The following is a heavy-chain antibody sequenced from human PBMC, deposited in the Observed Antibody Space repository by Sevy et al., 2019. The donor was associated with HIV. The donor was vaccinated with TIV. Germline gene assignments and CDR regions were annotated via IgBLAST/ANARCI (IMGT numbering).Heavy chain of an antibody. CDR1: GFTFSSYW. Sequence: GGSLRLSCAASGFTFSSYWMSWVRQAPGKGLEWVANIKQDGSDKYYVDSVKGRFTISRDNAKNSLYLQMNSLRAEDTDVYYCGREVGIAAPRVYYGMDVWGQGTTVTVSS. J-gene: IGHJ6*02. CDR2: IKQDGSDK. V-gene: IGHV3-7*01. D-gene: IGHD6-13*01. CDR3: GREVGIAAPRVYYGMDV.